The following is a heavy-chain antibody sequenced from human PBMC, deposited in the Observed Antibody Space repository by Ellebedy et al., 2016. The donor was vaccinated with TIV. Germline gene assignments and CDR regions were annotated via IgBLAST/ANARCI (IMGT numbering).Heavy chain of an antibody. D-gene: IGHD6-6*01. CDR3: ERDPSIAARPNWFDP. Sequence: KFQGRVTITRDTSASTAYMELSSLRSEDTAVYYCERDPSIAARPNWFDPWGQGTLVTVSS. V-gene: IGHV1-3*01. J-gene: IGHJ5*02.